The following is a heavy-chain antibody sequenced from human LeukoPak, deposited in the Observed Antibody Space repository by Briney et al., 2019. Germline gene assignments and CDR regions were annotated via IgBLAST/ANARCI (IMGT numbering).Heavy chain of an antibody. V-gene: IGHV3-23*01. CDR1: GFTFSSYA. CDR2: ISGSGGST. Sequence: GGSLRLSCAASGFTFSSYAMSWVRQAPGKGLEWVSAISGSGGSTYYADSVKGRFTISRANSKNTLYLQMNSLRAEDTAVYYCAKGMGIIPLYGMDVWGQGTTVTVSS. CDR3: AKGMGIIPLYGMDV. J-gene: IGHJ6*02. D-gene: IGHD3-3*01.